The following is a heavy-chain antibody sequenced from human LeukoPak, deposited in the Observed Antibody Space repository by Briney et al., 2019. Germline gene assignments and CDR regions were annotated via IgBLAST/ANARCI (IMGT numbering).Heavy chain of an antibody. CDR1: GASISSSSHF. CDR3: ASNFGSGSLDY. D-gene: IGHD3-10*01. V-gene: IGHV4-39*01. CDR2: IYYGGNT. Sequence: SETLSLTCTVSGASISSSSHFWGWIRQPPGKGLEWIGNIYYGGNTYYNPSLKSRVTISVDTSKNQFSLNLNSVTAADTAVYYCASNFGSGSLDYWGQGTLVTVSS. J-gene: IGHJ4*02.